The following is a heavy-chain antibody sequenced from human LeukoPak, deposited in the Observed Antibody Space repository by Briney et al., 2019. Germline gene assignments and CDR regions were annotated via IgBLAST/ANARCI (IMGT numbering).Heavy chain of an antibody. J-gene: IGHJ4*02. CDR1: GGSFSDYNHY. V-gene: IGHV4-30-4*01. CDR3: ARGEVVGTSFDY. CDR2: VHYNGNT. D-gene: IGHD1-26*01. Sequence: SETLSLTCTVSGGSFSDYNHYWNWIRQPPGKGLEWIGSVHYNGNTHYNPSLKSRIIISLDKSKSQFSLKLTSVTVADTAVYYCARGEVVGTSFDYWGQGTLVTVSS.